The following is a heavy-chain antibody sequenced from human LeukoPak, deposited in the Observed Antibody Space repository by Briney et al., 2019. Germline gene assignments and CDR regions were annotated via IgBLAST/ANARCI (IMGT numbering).Heavy chain of an antibody. D-gene: IGHD6-19*01. Sequence: GESLKISCKVSGYSFTSHWIGWVRQMPGKGLEWMGIIYPGDSDTRYSPSFQGQVTISADKSISTAYLQWSSLKASDTAMYYCARRPLGWEREGNGWFADYWGQGTLVTVSS. J-gene: IGHJ4*02. CDR2: IYPGDSDT. V-gene: IGHV5-51*01. CDR1: GYSFTSHW. CDR3: ARRPLGWEREGNGWFADY.